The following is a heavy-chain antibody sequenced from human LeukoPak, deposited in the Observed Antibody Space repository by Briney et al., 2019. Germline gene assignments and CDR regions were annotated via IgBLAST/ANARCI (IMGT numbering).Heavy chain of an antibody. CDR2: ISGSGGST. CDR3: AKGGGYASSPFDY. V-gene: IGHV3-23*01. J-gene: IGHJ4*02. Sequence: SGGSLRLSCAASGFTFSSYAMSWVRQAPGKGLEWVSAISGSGGSTYYADSVKGRFTISRDNSKNTLYLQMNSLRAEGTAVYYCAKGGGYASSPFDYWGQGTLVTVSS. CDR1: GFTFSSYA. D-gene: IGHD3-16*01.